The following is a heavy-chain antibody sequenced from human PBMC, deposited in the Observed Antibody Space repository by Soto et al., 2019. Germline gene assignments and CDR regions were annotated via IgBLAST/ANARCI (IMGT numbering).Heavy chain of an antibody. D-gene: IGHD3-9*01. CDR1: GFTVSSNY. CDR2: IYSGGST. J-gene: IGHJ4*02. Sequence: PGGSLRLSCAASGFTVSSNYMSWVRQAPGKGLEWVSVIYSGGSTYYADSVKGRFTISRDNSKNTLYLQMNSLRAEDTAVYYCARSYYDILTGSGLYYFDYWGQGSLVTVSS. CDR3: ARSYYDILTGSGLYYFDY. V-gene: IGHV3-66*01.